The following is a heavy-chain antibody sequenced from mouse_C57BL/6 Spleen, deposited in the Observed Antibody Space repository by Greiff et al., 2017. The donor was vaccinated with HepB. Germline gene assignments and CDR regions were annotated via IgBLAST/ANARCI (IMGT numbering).Heavy chain of an antibody. D-gene: IGHD2-3*01. J-gene: IGHJ4*01. CDR1: GFTFSSYG. V-gene: IGHV5-6*01. CDR2: ISSGGSYT. Sequence: EVQGVESGGDLVKPGGSLKLSCAASGFTFSSYGMSWVRQTPDKRLEWVATISSGGSYTYYPDSVKGRFTISRDNAKNTVYLQISSLKSEHTAMYYFARHRIDDVYYGAMDYWGQGTSVTVSS. CDR3: ARHRIDDVYYGAMDY.